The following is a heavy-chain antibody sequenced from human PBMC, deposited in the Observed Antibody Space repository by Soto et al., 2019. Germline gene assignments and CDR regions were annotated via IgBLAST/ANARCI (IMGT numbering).Heavy chain of an antibody. Sequence: GASVKVSCKASGYTFTSYAMHWVRQAPGQRLEWMGWINAGNGNTKYSQKFQGRVTITRDTSASTAYMELSSLRSEDTAVYYCARDAQDIVVVPAALLYYYYYYYMDVWGKGTTVTVSS. D-gene: IGHD2-2*01. J-gene: IGHJ6*03. CDR3: ARDAQDIVVVPAALLYYYYYYYMDV. V-gene: IGHV1-3*01. CDR1: GYTFTSYA. CDR2: INAGNGNT.